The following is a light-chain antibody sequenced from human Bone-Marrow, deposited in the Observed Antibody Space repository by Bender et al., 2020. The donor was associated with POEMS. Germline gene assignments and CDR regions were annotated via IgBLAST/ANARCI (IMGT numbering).Light chain of an antibody. CDR3: QAWDTSSVV. CDR1: NIGSKA. CDR2: DDS. V-gene: IGLV3-12*02. Sequence: SYELTQPHSVSVATAQMARITCGGNNIGSKAVHWSQQKPGQDPVLVVYDDSARPSGIPERFSGSNSGNIATLTISGTQALDEADYYCQAWDTSSVVFGGGTKLTVL. J-gene: IGLJ2*01.